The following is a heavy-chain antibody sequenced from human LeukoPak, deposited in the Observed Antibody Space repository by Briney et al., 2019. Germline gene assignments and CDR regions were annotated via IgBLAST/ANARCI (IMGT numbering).Heavy chain of an antibody. Sequence: ASVKVSCKASGGPFSSYAISWVRQAPGQGLEWMGGIIPIFGTANYAQKFQGRVTITTDESTSTAYMELSSLRSEDTAVYYCARTADSSGFRSYDAFDIWGQGTMVTVSS. CDR2: IIPIFGTA. V-gene: IGHV1-69*05. CDR3: ARTADSSGFRSYDAFDI. CDR1: GGPFSSYA. D-gene: IGHD3-22*01. J-gene: IGHJ3*02.